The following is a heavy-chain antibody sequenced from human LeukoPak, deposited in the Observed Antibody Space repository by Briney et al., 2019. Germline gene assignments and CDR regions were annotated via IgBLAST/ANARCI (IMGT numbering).Heavy chain of an antibody. D-gene: IGHD1-20*01. Sequence: GGSLRLSCAASGFTFSTYWMSWVRQAPGKGLEWVANIKQDGSEKYYVDSVKGRFTISRDNAKNSLYLQMHSLRAEDTAVYYCARDNCWYYYYYYMDVWGKGTTVTVSS. CDR3: ARDNCWYYYYYYMDV. J-gene: IGHJ6*03. V-gene: IGHV3-7*01. CDR1: GFTFSTYW. CDR2: IKQDGSEK.